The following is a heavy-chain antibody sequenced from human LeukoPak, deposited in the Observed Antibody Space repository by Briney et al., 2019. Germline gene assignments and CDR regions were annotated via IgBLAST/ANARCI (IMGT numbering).Heavy chain of an antibody. V-gene: IGHV3-23*01. CDR3: AKDGLNIVVVSAPESGRWAFDI. CDR2: ISGSGGST. J-gene: IGHJ3*02. Sequence: QPGGSLRLSCAASGFTFSSYAMSWVRQAPGKGLEWVSAISGSGGSTYYADSVKGRFTISRDNSKNTLYLQMNSLRAKDTAVYYCAKDGLNIVVVSAPESGRWAFDIWGQGTMVTVSS. D-gene: IGHD2-2*01. CDR1: GFTFSSYA.